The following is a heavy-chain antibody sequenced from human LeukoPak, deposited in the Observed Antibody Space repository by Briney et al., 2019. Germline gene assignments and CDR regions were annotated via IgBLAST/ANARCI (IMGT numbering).Heavy chain of an antibody. Sequence: GGSLRLSCAASGFTFSSYWMSWVRQAPGKGLEWVANIKQDGSEKYYVDSVKGRFTISRDNAKNSLYLQMNSLRAEDTAVYYCASRIAVAGYNWFDPWSQGTLVTVST. CDR2: IKQDGSEK. CDR1: GFTFSSYW. D-gene: IGHD6-19*01. V-gene: IGHV3-7*01. CDR3: ASRIAVAGYNWFDP. J-gene: IGHJ5*02.